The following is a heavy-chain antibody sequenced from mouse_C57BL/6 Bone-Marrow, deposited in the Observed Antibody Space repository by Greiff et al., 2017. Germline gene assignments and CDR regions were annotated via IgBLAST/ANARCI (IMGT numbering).Heavy chain of an antibody. D-gene: IGHD1-1*01. CDR1: GYTFTSYD. CDR2: IYPRDGST. Sequence: QVTLKESGPELVKPGASVKLSCKASGYTFTSYDINWVKQRPGQGLEWIGWIYPRDGSTKYNEKFKGKATLTVDTSSSTAYMELHSLTSEDSAVYFCARLECDGSSGDWYFDVWGTGTTVTVSS. J-gene: IGHJ1*03. CDR3: ARLECDGSSGDWYFDV. V-gene: IGHV1-85*01.